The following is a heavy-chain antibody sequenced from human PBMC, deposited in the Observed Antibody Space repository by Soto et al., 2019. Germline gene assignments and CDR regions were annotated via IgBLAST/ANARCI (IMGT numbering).Heavy chain of an antibody. Sequence: SQTLSLTYAISGHSVSSNTASWNWIRQSPSRGLEWLGRTYFRSKWYNDYAVSVKSRIIINPDTSNNQFSLQLNSVTPEDTAVYCCAKGDNLGPKTGYAFDPWGQGIMVTVS. CDR1: GHSVSSNTAS. CDR3: AKGDNLGPKTGYAFDP. J-gene: IGHJ5*02. V-gene: IGHV6-1*01. D-gene: IGHD5-12*01. CDR2: TYFRSKWYN.